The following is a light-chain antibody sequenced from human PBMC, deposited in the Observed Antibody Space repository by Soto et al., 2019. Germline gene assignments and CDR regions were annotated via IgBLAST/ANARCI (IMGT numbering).Light chain of an antibody. CDR1: TSDVGAYDY. V-gene: IGLV2-8*01. CDR3: SSFAGSNNFPSV. Sequence: HSVLTHPPSASGSPGQSVTISCTGTTSDVGAYDYVSWYQQHPGKAPKLMIYEINERPSGVPDRFSGSKSGNTASLTVSGLQAEDEADYYCSSFAGSNNFPSVFGTGTKVTVL. CDR2: EIN. J-gene: IGLJ1*01.